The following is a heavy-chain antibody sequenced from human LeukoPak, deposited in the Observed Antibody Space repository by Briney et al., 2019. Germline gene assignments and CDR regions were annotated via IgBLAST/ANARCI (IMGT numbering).Heavy chain of an antibody. Sequence: SQTLSLTCAISGDSVSSNSDTWNWIRQSPSRGLEWLGRTYYRSKWYSDYALSVKSRITINADTSKNQFSLQLNSVTPEDTAVYYCARMSGSYLNWFDPWGQGTLVTVSS. CDR1: GDSVSSNSDT. D-gene: IGHD1-26*01. CDR2: TYYRSKWYS. V-gene: IGHV6-1*01. J-gene: IGHJ5*02. CDR3: ARMSGSYLNWFDP.